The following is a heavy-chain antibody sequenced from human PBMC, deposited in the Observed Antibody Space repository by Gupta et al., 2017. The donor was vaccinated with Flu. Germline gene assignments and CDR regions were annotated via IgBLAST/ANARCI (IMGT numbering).Heavy chain of an antibody. CDR2: IKHSGST. V-gene: IGHV4-34*01. CDR3: ARGSIAVADNFYYYYGMDV. J-gene: IGHJ6*02. D-gene: IGHD6-19*01. Sequence: SWIRQPPGKGLEWIGEIKHSGSTNYNPSLSSRVTISVDTSKNQFSLMLSSVTDADTAVYYCARGSIAVADNFYYYYGMDVWVQGTTVTVSS.